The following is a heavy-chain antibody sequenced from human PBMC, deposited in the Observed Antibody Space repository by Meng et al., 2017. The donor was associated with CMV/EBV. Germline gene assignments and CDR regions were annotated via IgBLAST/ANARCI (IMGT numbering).Heavy chain of an antibody. CDR3: ARDEGRYDFWSGYSLGMDV. J-gene: IGHJ6*02. CDR1: GYTFTSYC. Sequence: ASVKVSCKASGYTFTSYCISWVRQAPGQGLEWMGWISAYNGNTNYAPKLQGRVTMTTDTSTSTAYMELRSLSSDDTAVYYCARDEGRYDFWSGYSLGMDVWGQGTTVTVSS. D-gene: IGHD3-3*01. V-gene: IGHV1-18*01. CDR2: ISAYNGNT.